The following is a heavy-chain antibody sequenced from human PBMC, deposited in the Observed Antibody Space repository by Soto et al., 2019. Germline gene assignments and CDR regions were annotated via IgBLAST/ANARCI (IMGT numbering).Heavy chain of an antibody. CDR2: LGFDGGGR. CDR3: ARDQQWLVRFYFDF. D-gene: IGHD6-19*01. Sequence: QMQLVESGGSVVQPGTSLRLSCAASGFDFSTYGMHWVRQTPGKGLEWVAVLGFDGGGRYYADSVKGRFTISRDNSKKMLYLQMNSLRAEDTAVYYCARDQQWLVRFYFDFWGQGTLVTVSS. CDR1: GFDFSTYG. V-gene: IGHV3-33*01. J-gene: IGHJ4*02.